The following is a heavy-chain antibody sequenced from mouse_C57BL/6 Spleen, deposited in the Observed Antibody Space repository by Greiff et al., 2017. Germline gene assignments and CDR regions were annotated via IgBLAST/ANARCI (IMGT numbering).Heavy chain of an antibody. J-gene: IGHJ3*01. CDR2: IHPNSGST. CDR3: ARPPPGSGAWFAY. V-gene: IGHV1-64*01. Sequence: QVQLQQPGAELVKPGASVKLSCKASGYTFTSYWMHWVKQRPGQGLEWIGMIHPNSGSTNYNEKFKSKATLTVDKSSSTAYMQLSSLTSEDSAVYYCARPPPGSGAWFAYWGQGTLVTVSA. CDR1: GYTFTSYW. D-gene: IGHD1-1*01.